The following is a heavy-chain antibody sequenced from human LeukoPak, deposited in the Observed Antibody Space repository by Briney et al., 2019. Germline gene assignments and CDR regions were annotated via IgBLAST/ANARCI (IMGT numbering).Heavy chain of an antibody. CDR1: GGSCSGYY. D-gene: IGHD6-6*01. Sequence: SETLSLTCAVYGGSCSGYYWSWIRQPPGKGLKWIGEINHSGSTNYNPSLKSRVTISVDTPKNQFSLKLSSVTAADTAVYYCARAQYSSSSGIDYWGQGTLVTVSS. CDR2: INHSGST. CDR3: ARAQYSSSSGIDY. J-gene: IGHJ4*02. V-gene: IGHV4-34*01.